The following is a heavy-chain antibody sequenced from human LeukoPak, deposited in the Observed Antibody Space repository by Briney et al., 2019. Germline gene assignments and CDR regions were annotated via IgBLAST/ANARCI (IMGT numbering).Heavy chain of an antibody. D-gene: IGHD3-22*01. V-gene: IGHV3-23*01. J-gene: IGHJ4*02. Sequence: GGSLRLSCAASGFTFSTYAMSWVRQAPGKGLEWVSAISGSGGSTYYADSVKGRFTISRDNSKNTLYLQMNSLRAEDTALYYCAKDLPRTYYDNSGYSFDHWGQGTLVTVSS. CDR2: ISGSGGST. CDR1: GFTFSTYA. CDR3: AKDLPRTYYDNSGYSFDH.